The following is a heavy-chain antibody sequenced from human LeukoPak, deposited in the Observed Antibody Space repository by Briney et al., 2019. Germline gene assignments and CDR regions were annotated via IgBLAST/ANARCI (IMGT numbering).Heavy chain of an antibody. Sequence: PPETLSLTCNVSGGSFISGIYYWGWVRQPPGKGLEWIASIYYRGSTYYNQSLKSRVTISVDTSKKQFSLKVTSVTAADTAVYYCARLLPIAAAGGHYFDYWGQGTLVTVSS. CDR2: IYYRGST. CDR3: ARLLPIAAAGGHYFDY. D-gene: IGHD6-13*01. J-gene: IGHJ4*02. CDR1: GGSFISGIYY. V-gene: IGHV4-39*01.